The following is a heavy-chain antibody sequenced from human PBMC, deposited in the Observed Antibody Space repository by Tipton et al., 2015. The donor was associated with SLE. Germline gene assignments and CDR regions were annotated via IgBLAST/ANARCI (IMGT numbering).Heavy chain of an antibody. J-gene: IGHJ4*02. CDR1: GFPVSSNY. CDR3: ARGNWGGDFWSGPQFDY. D-gene: IGHD3-3*01. CDR2: IYSGGST. V-gene: IGHV3-53*01. Sequence: VQLVQSGGGLVQPGGSLRLSCTASGFPVSSNYMNWVRQAPGKGLEWVSVIYSGGSTSYADSVKGRFTISRDNSKNRLYLQMNSLRAEDTAIYYCARGNWGGDFWSGPQFDYWGQGTLVTVSS.